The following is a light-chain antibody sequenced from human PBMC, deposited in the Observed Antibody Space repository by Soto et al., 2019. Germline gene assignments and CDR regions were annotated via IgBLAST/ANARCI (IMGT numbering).Light chain of an antibody. CDR1: SSDVGAYNY. J-gene: IGLJ2*01. CDR2: DVS. Sequence: QSALTQPRSVSGSPGQSVTISCTGTSSDVGAYNYVSWYQQHPGKAPKVIIYDVSKRPSGVPDRFSGSKSGSTASLTISGLQAEDESDYYCSSFAGRATLVCGGGTKLTVL. V-gene: IGLV2-11*01. CDR3: SSFAGRATLV.